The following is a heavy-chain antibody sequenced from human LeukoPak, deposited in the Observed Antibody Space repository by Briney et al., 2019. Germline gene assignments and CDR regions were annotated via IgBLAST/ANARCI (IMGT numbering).Heavy chain of an antibody. CDR1: GDSISSSTDY. V-gene: IGHV4-39*01. CDR3: ARQLYGDFVNYFDP. Sequence: SETLSLTCTVSGDSISSSTDYWGWIRQPAGGGVEGIGSIDYSGRTYYKPSLKSRVTMSVDTSRNQFSLKLTSVTAADTAVYYCARQLYGDFVNYFDPWGQGTLVTVSS. CDR2: IDYSGRT. J-gene: IGHJ5*02. D-gene: IGHD4-17*01.